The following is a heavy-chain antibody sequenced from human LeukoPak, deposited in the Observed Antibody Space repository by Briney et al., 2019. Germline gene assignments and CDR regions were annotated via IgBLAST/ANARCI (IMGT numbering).Heavy chain of an antibody. V-gene: IGHV4-30-4*01. CDR3: ASVSVWELATHPGGSFDY. D-gene: IGHD1-26*01. CDR1: GGLISRIEYY. J-gene: IGHJ4*02. CDR2: IYHTGTT. Sequence: SQTLSLTCTVSGGLISRIEYYWSWIRQSPVKGLEWLGHIYHTGTTLYSPHLNNRLTVSVDSSRNQFSLTLNSVTAADTAVYYCASVSVWELATHPGGSFDYWGRGILVTVSS.